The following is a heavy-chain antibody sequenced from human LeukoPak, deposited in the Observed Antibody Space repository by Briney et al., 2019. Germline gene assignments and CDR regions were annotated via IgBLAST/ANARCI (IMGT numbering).Heavy chain of an antibody. CDR3: ARDLVGSLIDY. CDR2: IPYDGSNK. V-gene: IGHV3-30*01. CDR1: GFTFSSYA. Sequence: GGSLRLSCAASGFTFSSYAMHWVRQAPGKGLEWVAVIPYDGSNKYYADSVKGRFTISRDNSKNTLYLQMNSLRAEDTAVYYCARDLVGSLIDYWGQGTLVTVSS. J-gene: IGHJ4*02. D-gene: IGHD2-15*01.